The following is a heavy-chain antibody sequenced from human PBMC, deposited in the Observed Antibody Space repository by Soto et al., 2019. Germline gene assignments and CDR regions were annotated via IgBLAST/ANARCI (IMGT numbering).Heavy chain of an antibody. Sequence: SETLSLTCTVSGGSISSYYWSWIRQPPGKGLEWIGYIYYSGSTNYNPSLKSRVTISVDTSKNQFSLKLSSVTAADTAVYYCARLRGYGWGPRTFYSGYDLNWFDPWGQGTLVTVSS. CDR3: ARLRGYGWGPRTFYSGYDLNWFDP. J-gene: IGHJ5*02. D-gene: IGHD5-12*01. V-gene: IGHV4-59*08. CDR2: IYYSGST. CDR1: GGSISSYY.